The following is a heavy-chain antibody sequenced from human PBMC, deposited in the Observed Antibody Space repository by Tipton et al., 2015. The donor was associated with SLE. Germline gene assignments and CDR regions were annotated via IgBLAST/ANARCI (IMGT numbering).Heavy chain of an antibody. V-gene: IGHV4-39*07. CDR1: GDTIDGNTYF. D-gene: IGHD3-3*01. CDR2: ISYSGAT. Sequence: TLSLTCTVSGDTIDGNTYFWDWIRQPPGKGLMLIGSISYSGATSYNPSLKSRVTISVDTSKNHFSLSLISVTAADTAIYFCAREKYDFWSSRVTVAFDLWGQGTMVTVSS. J-gene: IGHJ3*01. CDR3: AREKYDFWSSRVTVAFDL.